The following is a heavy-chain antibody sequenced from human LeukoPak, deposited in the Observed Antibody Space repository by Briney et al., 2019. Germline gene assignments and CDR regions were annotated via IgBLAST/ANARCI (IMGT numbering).Heavy chain of an antibody. CDR1: GGSFSGYY. D-gene: IGHD3-9*01. J-gene: IGHJ6*02. V-gene: IGHV4-34*01. CDR2: INHSGST. Sequence: SETLSLTCAVYGGSFSGYYRSWIRQPPGKGLEWIGEINHSGSTNYNPSLKSRVTISVDTSKNQFSLKLSSVTAADTAVYYCARGRPQPPTGFDWLIPTAYYGMDVWGQGTTVTVSS. CDR3: ARGRPQPPTGFDWLIPTAYYGMDV.